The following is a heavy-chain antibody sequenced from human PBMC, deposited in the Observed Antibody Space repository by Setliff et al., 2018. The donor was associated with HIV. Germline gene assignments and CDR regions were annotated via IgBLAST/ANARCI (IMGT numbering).Heavy chain of an antibody. CDR1: GGSISSYY. CDR3: ARDGLRGYSYGIGWHIEV. J-gene: IGHJ2*01. V-gene: IGHV4-4*07. CDR2: IYTSGST. Sequence: PSETLSLTCTVSGGSISSYYWSWIRQPAGKGLEWIGRIYTSGSTNYNPSLKSRVTMSVDTSKNQFSLHLSSVTAADTAVYFCARDGLRGYSYGIGWHIEVWGRGTLVTVSS. D-gene: IGHD5-18*01.